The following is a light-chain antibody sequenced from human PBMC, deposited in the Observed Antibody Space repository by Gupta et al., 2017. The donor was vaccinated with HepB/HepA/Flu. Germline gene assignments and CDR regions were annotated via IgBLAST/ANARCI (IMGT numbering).Light chain of an antibody. J-gene: IGKJ2*01. CDR2: AAS. CDR1: QSISSY. V-gene: IGKV1-39*01. Sequence: DFQLTQSTSSLSASVGDRVTITCRASQSISSYLNWYQQKPGKAPKLLIYAASSLQSGVPSRFSGSGSGTDFTLTISSLQPEDFATYYCQQCYSTPLYTFGQGTKLEIK. CDR3: QQCYSTPLYT.